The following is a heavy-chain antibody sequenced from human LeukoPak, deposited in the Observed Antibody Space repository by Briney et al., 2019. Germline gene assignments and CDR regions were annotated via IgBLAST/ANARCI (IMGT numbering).Heavy chain of an antibody. D-gene: IGHD3-22*01. Sequence: GASVKVSCKASGYSFTSYDINWVRQATGQGLEWMGWMSPDTGKIDFAQKFQGRVTITRNTSINTAYMELSSLRSEDTAVYYCARGAMYYYDRRQMDVWGKGTMVTVSS. V-gene: IGHV1-8*02. J-gene: IGHJ6*04. CDR3: ARGAMYYYDRRQMDV. CDR2: MSPDTGKI. CDR1: GYSFTSYD.